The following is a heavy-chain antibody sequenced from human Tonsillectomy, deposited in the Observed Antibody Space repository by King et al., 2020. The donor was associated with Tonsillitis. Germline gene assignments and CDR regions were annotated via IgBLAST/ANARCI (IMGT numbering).Heavy chain of an antibody. D-gene: IGHD3-10*01. CDR1: GFTFDDYA. J-gene: IGHJ3*02. V-gene: IGHV3-9*01. Sequence: VQLVESGGGLVQPGRSLRLSCAASGFTFDDYAMHWVRQAPGKGLEWVSGISWNSGSIGYADSVKGRFTISRDNAKNSLYLQMNSLRAEDTALYYCAKVGRYGSGYNDAFDIWGQGTMVTVSS. CDR3: AKVGRYGSGYNDAFDI. CDR2: ISWNSGSI.